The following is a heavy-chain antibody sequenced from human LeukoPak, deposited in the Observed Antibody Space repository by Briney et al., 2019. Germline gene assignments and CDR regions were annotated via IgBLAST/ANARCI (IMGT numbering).Heavy chain of an antibody. CDR3: ARQVGAGDFDF. CDR1: GYSFPGYW. J-gene: IGHJ4*02. D-gene: IGHD1-14*01. Sequence: GESLKISCRVSGYSFPGYWIAWVRQMPGKGLEWMGIIYPGDSDTKYGPSFQGQVTISVDKSISTAYLQWSSLKASDTAIYYCARQVGAGDFDFWGQGTLVTVSS. CDR2: IYPGDSDT. V-gene: IGHV5-51*01.